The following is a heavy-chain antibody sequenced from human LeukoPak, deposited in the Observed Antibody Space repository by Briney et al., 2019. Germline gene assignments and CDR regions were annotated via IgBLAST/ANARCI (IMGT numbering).Heavy chain of an antibody. D-gene: IGHD3-9*01. CDR3: ARASSKQLAGYLPDGFDI. CDR1: GFTFSSYS. CDR2: ISSSGTYV. Sequence: GGSLRLSCAASGFTFSSYSMNWVRQAPGKGLEWVSSISSSGTYVYYADSVKGRFTISRDNAKNSLSLQMNSLRADDAAVYYCARASSKQLAGYLPDGFDIWGQGKMVTVSS. J-gene: IGHJ3*02. V-gene: IGHV3-21*01.